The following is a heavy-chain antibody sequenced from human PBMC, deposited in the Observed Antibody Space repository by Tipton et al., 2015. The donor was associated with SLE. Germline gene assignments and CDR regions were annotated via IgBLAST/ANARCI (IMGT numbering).Heavy chain of an antibody. CDR2: IYYSGST. D-gene: IGHD6-13*01. J-gene: IGHJ4*02. CDR1: GGSFSGYY. CDR3: ARGQLDGGRYYFDY. Sequence: GLVKPSETLSLTCAVYGGSFSGYYWSWIRQPPGKGLEWIGSIYYSGSTYYNPSLKSRVTISVDTSKNQFSLKLTSVTAADTAVYYCARGQLDGGRYYFDYWGQGTLVTVSS. V-gene: IGHV4-34*01.